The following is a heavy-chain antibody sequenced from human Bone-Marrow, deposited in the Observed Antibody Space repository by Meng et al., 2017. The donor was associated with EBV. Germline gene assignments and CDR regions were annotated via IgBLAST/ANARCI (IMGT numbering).Heavy chain of an antibody. Sequence: VLFVRSGAERSKPGSTVNVPCKHSGGNYTISAISRLRQAPGQGLEWMGWFLPILGAPNYAQRFQDRVTITADESTSTGYMELSSLRSDDTAVYYCARESGRGYSSDYWGQGTLVTVSS. J-gene: IGHJ4*02. CDR2: FLPILGAP. V-gene: IGHV1-69*01. D-gene: IGHD5-18*01. CDR1: GGNYTISA. CDR3: ARESGRGYSSDY.